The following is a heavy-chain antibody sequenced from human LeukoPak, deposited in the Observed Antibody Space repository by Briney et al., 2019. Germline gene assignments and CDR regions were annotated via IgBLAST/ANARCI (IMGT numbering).Heavy chain of an antibody. Sequence: GGSLRRSCAATGFTFKDYGMHWVRQPPGKGLEWVSSINWNGGGTDYADSVKGRFTISRDNAKNSLYLQLSSLRPEDTALYYCAKHMRATNTYSFFGLDVWGQGTTVTVSS. CDR3: AKHMRATNTYSFFGLDV. CDR1: GFTFKDYG. V-gene: IGHV3-9*01. D-gene: IGHD1-26*01. CDR2: INWNGGGT. J-gene: IGHJ6*02.